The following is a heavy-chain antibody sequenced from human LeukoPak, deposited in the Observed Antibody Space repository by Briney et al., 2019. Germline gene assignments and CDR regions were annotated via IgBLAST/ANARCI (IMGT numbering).Heavy chain of an antibody. J-gene: IGHJ3*02. CDR2: INPNSGGT. CDR3: ARDGYCSGGSCQATPEGDAFDI. Sequence: GASVKVSCKASGYTFTSYYMHWVRQAPGQGLEWMGWINPNSGGTNYAQKFQGRVTMTRDTSISTAYMELSRLRSDDTAVYYCARDGYCSGGSCQATPEGDAFDIWGQGTMVTVSS. CDR1: GYTFTSYY. V-gene: IGHV1-2*02. D-gene: IGHD2-15*01.